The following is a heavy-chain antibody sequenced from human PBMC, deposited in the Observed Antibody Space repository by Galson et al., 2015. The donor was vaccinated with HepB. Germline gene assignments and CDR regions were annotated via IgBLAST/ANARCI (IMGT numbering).Heavy chain of an antibody. J-gene: IGHJ4*02. CDR3: ARTIGYCSSTSCYTFDY. CDR1: GYTFTSYG. V-gene: IGHV1-18*04. D-gene: IGHD2-2*02. CDR2: ISAYNGNT. Sequence: SVKVSCKASGYTFTSYGISWVRQAPGQGLEWMGWISAYNGNTNYAQKLQGRVTTTTDTSTSTAYMELRSLRSDDTAVYYCARTIGYCSSTSCYTFDYWGQGTLVTVSS.